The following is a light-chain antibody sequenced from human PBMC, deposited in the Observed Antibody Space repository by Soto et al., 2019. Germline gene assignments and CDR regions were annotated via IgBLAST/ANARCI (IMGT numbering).Light chain of an antibody. Sequence: EIVLTQSPGTLSLSPGERATLSCRASQSISSSYLAWYQQKPGQAPRLLIYAASSRATGIPDRFSGSGSGTDFTLTSSRLEPEDFAVYYCQPYGSSSYTFGQGTQLEIK. CDR2: AAS. CDR1: QSISSSY. V-gene: IGKV3-20*01. J-gene: IGKJ2*01. CDR3: QPYGSSSYT.